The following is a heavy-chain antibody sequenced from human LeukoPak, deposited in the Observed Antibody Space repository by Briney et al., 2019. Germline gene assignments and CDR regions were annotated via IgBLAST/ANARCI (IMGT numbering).Heavy chain of an antibody. CDR1: GGSISSGSYY. J-gene: IGHJ4*02. CDR3: ARVTTGGYYNC. CDR2: IDTSGST. Sequence: SQTLSRTCTVSGGSISSGSYYWSWIRQPAGKGLEWIGRIDTSGSTNYNPSLKSRVPISVDTSKNQFSLKLSSVTAADTAVYYCARVTTGGYYNCWGQGTLATVSS. V-gene: IGHV4-61*02. D-gene: IGHD3-22*01.